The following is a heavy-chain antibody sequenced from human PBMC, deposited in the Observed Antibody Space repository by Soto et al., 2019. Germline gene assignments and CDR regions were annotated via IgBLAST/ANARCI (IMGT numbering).Heavy chain of an antibody. CDR3: ARHDCVSSNCYFYRGMDV. Sequence: PSETLSLTCTVSGGSISNNDYAWGWIRQPPGKGLEWIGDICYSGTTHYNPSLKSRVTMSVDTSKNQFSLKLNSVTAADTAVYYGARHDCVSSNCYFYRGMDVWGKGTTVPVS. CDR1: GGSISNNDYA. CDR2: ICYSGTT. V-gene: IGHV4-39*01. D-gene: IGHD2-2*01. J-gene: IGHJ6*04.